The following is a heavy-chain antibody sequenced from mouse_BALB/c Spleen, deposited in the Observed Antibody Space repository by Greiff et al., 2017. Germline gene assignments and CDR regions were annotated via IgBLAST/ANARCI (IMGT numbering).Heavy chain of an antibody. D-gene: IGHD2-1*01. CDR3: ARRGLDGNYSWFAY. J-gene: IGHJ3*01. CDR1: GYAFTNYL. CDR2: INPGSGGT. V-gene: IGHV1-54*01. Sequence: VKLQESGAELVRPGTSVKVSCKASGYAFTNYLIEWVKQRPGQGLEWIGVINPGSGGTNYNEKFKGKATLTADKSSSTAYMQLSSLTSDDSAVYFCARRGLDGNYSWFAYWGQGTLVTVSA.